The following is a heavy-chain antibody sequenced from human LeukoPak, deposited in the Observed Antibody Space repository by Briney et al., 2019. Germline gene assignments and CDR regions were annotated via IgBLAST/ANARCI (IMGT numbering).Heavy chain of an antibody. D-gene: IGHD5-24*01. J-gene: IGHJ4*02. CDR1: GFMFSSNW. CDR3: AKEGRSLQTY. CDR2: IKEDGTET. Sequence: GGSLRLSCAASGFMFSSNWMSWVRLAPGKGLEWVANIKEDGTETYYVDSEKGRFTISRDNAKNSLYLQMNSLRVEDTAVYYCAKEGRSLQTYWGQGTLVTVSS. V-gene: IGHV3-7*03.